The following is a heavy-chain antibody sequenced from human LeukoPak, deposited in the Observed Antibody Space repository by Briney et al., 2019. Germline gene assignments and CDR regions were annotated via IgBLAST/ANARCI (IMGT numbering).Heavy chain of an antibody. CDR1: GFTFSTCG. CDR2: MSSDGTNK. V-gene: IGHV3-30*04. CDR3: AKDHSGSGRAFES. D-gene: IGHD2-15*01. J-gene: IGHJ4*02. Sequence: PGGSLRLSCEASGFTFSTCGIHWVRQAPGKGLEWVALMSSDGTNKYYADSVKGRFTISRDSSKDTLYLQMGSLRPEDTALYYCAKDHSGSGRAFESWGQGTLVSVSS.